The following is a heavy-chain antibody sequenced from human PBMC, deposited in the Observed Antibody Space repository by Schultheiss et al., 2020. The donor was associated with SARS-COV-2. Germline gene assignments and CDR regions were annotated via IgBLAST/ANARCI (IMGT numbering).Heavy chain of an antibody. CDR2: IYTSGST. CDR3: ARDGVSGSYSGSDY. Sequence: SETLSLTCTVSGGSISSGGYYWSWIRQPAGKGLEWIGRIYTSGSTNYNPSLKSRVTMSVDTSKNQFSLKLSSVTAADTAVYYCARDGVSGSYSGSDYWGQGTLVTVSS. V-gene: IGHV4-61*02. CDR1: GGSISSGGYY. J-gene: IGHJ4*02. D-gene: IGHD1-26*01.